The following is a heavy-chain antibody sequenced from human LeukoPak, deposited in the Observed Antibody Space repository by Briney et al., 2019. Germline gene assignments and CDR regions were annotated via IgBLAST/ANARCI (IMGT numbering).Heavy chain of an antibody. CDR3: ARTYYYDSSGYYYYYYYYMDV. J-gene: IGHJ6*03. CDR2: ISAYNGNT. CDR1: GYTFTSYG. V-gene: IGHV1-18*01. D-gene: IGHD3-22*01. Sequence: VKVSCKASGYTFTSYGISWVRQAPGQGLEWMGWISAYNGNTNYAQKLQGRVTMTTDTSTSTAYMELRSLRSDDTAVYYCARTYYYDSSGYYYYYYYYMDVWGKGTTVTVSS.